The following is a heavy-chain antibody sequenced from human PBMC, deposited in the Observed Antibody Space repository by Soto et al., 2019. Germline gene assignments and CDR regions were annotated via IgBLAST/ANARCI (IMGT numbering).Heavy chain of an antibody. CDR3: AKARSYYGSGSYFDY. CDR2: ISYDGSNK. D-gene: IGHD3-10*01. CDR1: GFTFSSYG. J-gene: IGHJ4*02. V-gene: IGHV3-30*18. Sequence: GESLKISCAASGFTFSSYGMHWVRQAPGKGLEWVAVISYDGSNKYYADSVKGRFTISRDNSKNTLYLQMNSLRAEDTAVYYCAKARSYYGSGSYFDYWGQGTLVTVSS.